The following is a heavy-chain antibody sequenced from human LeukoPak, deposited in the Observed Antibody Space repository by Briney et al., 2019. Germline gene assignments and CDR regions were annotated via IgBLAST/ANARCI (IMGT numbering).Heavy chain of an antibody. V-gene: IGHV4-59*08. J-gene: IGHJ4*02. Sequence: SETLSLTCTVSGGSISSYYWSWIRQPPGKGLEWIGYIYYTGSTNYNPSLKSRVTMFEDKSKNQFSLRLYSVTAADTAVYYCARVLPGTTRTRSGNFDSWGQGTLVTVSS. D-gene: IGHD1-1*01. CDR3: ARVLPGTTRTRSGNFDS. CDR1: GGSISSYY. CDR2: IYYTGST.